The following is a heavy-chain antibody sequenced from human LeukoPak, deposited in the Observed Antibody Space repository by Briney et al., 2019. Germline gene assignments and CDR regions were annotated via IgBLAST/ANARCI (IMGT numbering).Heavy chain of an antibody. CDR2: ISGSGGST. V-gene: IGHV3-23*01. CDR1: GFTFSSYW. J-gene: IGHJ4*02. Sequence: GGSLRPSCAASGFTFSSYWMSWVRQAPGKGLEWVSAISGSGGSTYYADSVKGRFTISRDNSKNTLYLQMNSLRAEDTAVYCCAKDYYDSSGHPNWGQGTLVTVSS. CDR3: AKDYYDSSGHPN. D-gene: IGHD3-22*01.